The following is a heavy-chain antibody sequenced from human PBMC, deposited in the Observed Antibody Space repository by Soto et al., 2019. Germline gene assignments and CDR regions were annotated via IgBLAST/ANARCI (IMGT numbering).Heavy chain of an antibody. CDR2: IYHSGGT. V-gene: IGHV4-4*02. D-gene: IGHD1-7*01. J-gene: IGHJ4*02. CDR1: GASITSNNW. Sequence: QVQLQESGPGQVKPSGTLSLTCAVSGASITSNNWWTWVRQPPGKGLEWIGEIYHSGGTNYNPSLKVRVTMSMDISKNQFTLKLTSVTAADTATYFCARDGHDVIARTTMGYDFWGQGTLVTVSS. CDR3: ARDGHDVIARTTMGYDF.